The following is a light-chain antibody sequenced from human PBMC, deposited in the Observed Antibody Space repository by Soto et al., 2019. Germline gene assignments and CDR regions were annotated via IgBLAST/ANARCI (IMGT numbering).Light chain of an antibody. CDR2: DTS. J-gene: IGKJ3*01. CDR3: HQYNSWPRGT. CDR1: QSVGST. V-gene: IGKV3-15*01. Sequence: EIVLTQSPAALSVSPGERATLSCWASQSVGSTLNWYQQKPGQAPRLLIYDTSIRATGIPARFSGSGSGTEFTLTIASLQSEDFGVYYCHQYNSWPRGTFGPGTKVEIK.